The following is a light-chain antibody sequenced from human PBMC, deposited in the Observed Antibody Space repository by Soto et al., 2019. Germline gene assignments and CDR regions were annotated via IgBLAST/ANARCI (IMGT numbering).Light chain of an antibody. V-gene: IGKV3-15*01. CDR1: QSVSSN. CDR3: QQYNNWSPWT. Sequence: EIVLSQSPATLSVSPGERATLSCRARQSVSSNLAWYQQKPGQAARLLIYGGATRATGITARFSGSGAGSEFTLIISSLQSEDFAVYYCQQYNNWSPWTFGQGTKVDIK. CDR2: GGA. J-gene: IGKJ1*01.